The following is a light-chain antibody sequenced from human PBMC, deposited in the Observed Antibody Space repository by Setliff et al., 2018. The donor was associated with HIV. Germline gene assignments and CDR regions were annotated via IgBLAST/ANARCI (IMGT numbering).Light chain of an antibody. CDR1: ISDIGSYNF. V-gene: IGLV2-14*03. J-gene: IGLJ1*01. CDR2: DVT. CDR3: SSYTTSSTYV. Sequence: QSVLTQPASVSGSPGQSITIPCTGSISDIGSYNFVSWYQQHPGKAPKLIISDVTKRPSGVSDRFSGSKSGHTASLTISRLQGEDEADYYCSSYTTSSTYVFGSGTKVTVL.